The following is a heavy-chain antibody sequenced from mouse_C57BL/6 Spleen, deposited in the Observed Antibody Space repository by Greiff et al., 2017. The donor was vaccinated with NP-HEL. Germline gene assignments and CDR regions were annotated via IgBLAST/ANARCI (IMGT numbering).Heavy chain of an antibody. CDR3: ARRNYGSSYWYFDV. V-gene: IGHV1-18*01. CDR1: GYTFTDYN. Sequence: VQLQQSGPELVKPGASVKIPCKASGYTFTDYNMDWVKQSHGKSLEWIGDINPNNGGTIYNQKFKGKATLTVDTSSSTAYMELRSLTSEDTAVYYCARRNYGSSYWYFDVWGTGTTVTVSS. CDR2: INPNNGGT. J-gene: IGHJ1*03. D-gene: IGHD1-1*01.